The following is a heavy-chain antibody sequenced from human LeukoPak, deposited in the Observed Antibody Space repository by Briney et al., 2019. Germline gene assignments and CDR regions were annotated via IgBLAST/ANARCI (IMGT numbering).Heavy chain of an antibody. Sequence: ASVKVSCKASGYTFTDYYMHWVRQAPGQGLEWMGWINPNSGGTNYAQKFQGRVTITADESTSTAYMELSSLRSEDTAVYYCARESGWTRYCSSTSCSRAFDIWGQGTMVTVSS. D-gene: IGHD2-2*01. V-gene: IGHV1-2*02. CDR2: INPNSGGT. CDR3: ARESGWTRYCSSTSCSRAFDI. J-gene: IGHJ3*02. CDR1: GYTFTDYY.